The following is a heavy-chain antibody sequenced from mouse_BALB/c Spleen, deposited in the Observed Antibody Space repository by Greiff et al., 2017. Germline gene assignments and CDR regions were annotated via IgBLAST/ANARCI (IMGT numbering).Heavy chain of an antibody. CDR1: GFTFSSFG. CDR2: ISSGSSTI. CDR3: ARSGIYYGYDTAMDY. D-gene: IGHD2-2*01. Sequence: DVMLVESGGGLVQPGGSRKLSCAASGFTFSSFGMHWVRQAPEKGLEWVAYISSGSSTIYYADTVKGRFTISRDNPKNTLFLQMTSLRSEDTAMYYCARSGIYYGYDTAMDYWGQGTSVTVSS. J-gene: IGHJ4*01. V-gene: IGHV5-17*02.